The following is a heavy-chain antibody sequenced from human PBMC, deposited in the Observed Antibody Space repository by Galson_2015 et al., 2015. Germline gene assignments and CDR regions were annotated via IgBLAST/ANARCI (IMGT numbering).Heavy chain of an antibody. Sequence: SLRLSCAASGFTFSSYAMHWVRQAPGKGLEWVAVISYDGSNKYYADSVKGRFTISRDNSKNTLYLQMNSLRAEDTAVYYCASGSYYPFYYYYYMDVWGQGTTVTVSS. V-gene: IGHV3-30-3*01. CDR3: ASGSYYPFYYYYYMDV. CDR2: ISYDGSNK. D-gene: IGHD3-10*01. J-gene: IGHJ6*03. CDR1: GFTFSSYA.